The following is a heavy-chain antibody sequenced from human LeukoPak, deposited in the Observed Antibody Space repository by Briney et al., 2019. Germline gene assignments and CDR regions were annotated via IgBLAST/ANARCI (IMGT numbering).Heavy chain of an antibody. J-gene: IGHJ4*02. CDR3: AKDHSGSYDY. Sequence: EPGGSLRLSCAASGFTFSSYGMHWVRQAPGKGLEWVAVISYDGSNKYYADSEKGRFTISRDNSKNTLYLQMNSLRAEDTAVYYCAKDHSGSYDYWGQGTLVTVSS. D-gene: IGHD1-26*01. CDR1: GFTFSSYG. V-gene: IGHV3-30*18. CDR2: ISYDGSNK.